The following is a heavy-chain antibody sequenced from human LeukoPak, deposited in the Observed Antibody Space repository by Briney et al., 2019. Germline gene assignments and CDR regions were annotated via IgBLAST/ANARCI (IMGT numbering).Heavy chain of an antibody. CDR3: AGYGGNPKIDY. J-gene: IGHJ4*02. Sequence: SETLSLTCTVSGGSISSYYWSWIRQPAGKGLEWIGRVYTDGTTSYNPSLKSRVTISVDTSKNQFSLKLSSVTAADTAVYYCAGYGGNPKIDYWGQGTLVTVSS. D-gene: IGHD4-23*01. CDR1: GGSISSYY. CDR2: VYTDGTT. V-gene: IGHV4-4*07.